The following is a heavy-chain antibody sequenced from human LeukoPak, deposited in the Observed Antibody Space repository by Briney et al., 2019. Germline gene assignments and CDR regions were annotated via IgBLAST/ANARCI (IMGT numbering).Heavy chain of an antibody. CDR3: ARDESSALDI. J-gene: IGHJ3*02. Sequence: GGSLRLSCAASGFTFSSYWMHWVRQAPGKGLVWVSHINTDGRTTRYADSVKGRFTISRDNAENTLYLQMNSLRAEDTSVYYCARDESSALDIWGQGTMVTVSS. D-gene: IGHD3-16*02. CDR1: GFTFSSYW. V-gene: IGHV3-74*01. CDR2: INTDGRTT.